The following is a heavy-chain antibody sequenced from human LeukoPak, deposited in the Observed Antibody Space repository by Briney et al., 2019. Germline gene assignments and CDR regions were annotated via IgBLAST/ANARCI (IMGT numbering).Heavy chain of an antibody. Sequence: GRSLRLSCAASGFTFDDYAMHWVRQPPGQGLEWVSGISWNSGSIDYADSGKGRFTISRDNAKNSLYLQMNGLRAEDTAVYYCAKDSAVAVPPHDAFDIWGQGTMVTVSS. V-gene: IGHV3-9*01. CDR1: GFTFDDYA. CDR3: AKDSAVAVPPHDAFDI. CDR2: ISWNSGSI. D-gene: IGHD6-19*01. J-gene: IGHJ3*02.